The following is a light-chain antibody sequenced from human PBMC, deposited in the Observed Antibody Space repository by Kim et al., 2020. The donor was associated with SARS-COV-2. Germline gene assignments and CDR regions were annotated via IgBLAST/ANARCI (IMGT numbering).Light chain of an antibody. CDR2: QDT. J-gene: IGLJ2*01. Sequence: SYELTQPPSVSVSPGQTATITCSGDELGEKYVCWYQQKPGQPPVLVIYQDTKRPSGTPERFSGSNSGNTATLTISGAQAMDEADYFCQVWASSTVVFGGG. CDR3: QVWASSTVV. CDR1: ELGEKY. V-gene: IGLV3-1*01.